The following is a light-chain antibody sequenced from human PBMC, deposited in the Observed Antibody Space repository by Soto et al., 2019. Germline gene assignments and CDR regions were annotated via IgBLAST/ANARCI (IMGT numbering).Light chain of an antibody. CDR1: SSDVGGYNY. Sequence: QSALTQPASVSGSPGQSITISCTGTSSDVGGYNYVSWYQQHPGKAPKLMIYEVSNRPSGLSNRFSGSKSGNTASLTISGLQAEDESDYYCRSYTSSSTLVFGTGTKLTVL. CDR3: RSYTSSSTLV. J-gene: IGLJ1*01. CDR2: EVS. V-gene: IGLV2-14*01.